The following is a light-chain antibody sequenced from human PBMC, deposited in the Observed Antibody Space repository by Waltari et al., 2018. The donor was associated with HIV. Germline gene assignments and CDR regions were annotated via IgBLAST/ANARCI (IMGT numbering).Light chain of an antibody. CDR3: SSYTMDSYV. Sequence: QSALTQPASMSGSPGQSITISCPGTSRVVGPFTYLSWYQQHPGKAPKLIIFEVSSRPSGVSNRFSGSKSGSTASLTISGLQAEDEADYYCSSYTMDSYVFGTGTKVTVL. CDR1: SRVVGPFTY. CDR2: EVS. J-gene: IGLJ1*01. V-gene: IGLV2-14*03.